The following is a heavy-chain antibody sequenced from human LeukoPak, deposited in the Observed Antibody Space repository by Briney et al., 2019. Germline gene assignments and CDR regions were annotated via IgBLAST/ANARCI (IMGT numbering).Heavy chain of an antibody. J-gene: IGHJ6*03. D-gene: IGHD4-11*01. Sequence: GSSVRVSCKASGGTFSSYAISWGRQTPGQGLEWRGGSMPIFGTANYAQKLQGRVTIPPDESTSTAYMELSSLRSEHTAVYYCARSSSNYLHSYYYYMDVWGKGTTVTVSS. CDR3: ARSSSNYLHSYYYYMDV. CDR2: SMPIFGTA. CDR1: GGTFSSYA. V-gene: IGHV1-69*01.